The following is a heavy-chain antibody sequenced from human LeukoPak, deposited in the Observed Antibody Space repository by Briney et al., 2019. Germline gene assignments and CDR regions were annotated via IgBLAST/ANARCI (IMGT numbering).Heavy chain of an antibody. D-gene: IGHD6-19*01. CDR3: AKGGPEGIAVD. CDR1: GFTFDDYA. J-gene: IGHJ4*02. V-gene: IGHV3-9*01. CDR2: ISWNSGSI. Sequence: GGSLRLSCAASGFTFDDYAVHWVRQAPGKGLEWVSGISWNSGSIGYADSVKGRFTISRDNAKNSLYLQMNSLRAEDTALYYCAKGGPEGIAVDWGQGTLVTVSS.